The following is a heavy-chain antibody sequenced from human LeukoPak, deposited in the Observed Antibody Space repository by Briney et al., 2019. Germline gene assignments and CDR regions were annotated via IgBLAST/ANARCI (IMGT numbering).Heavy chain of an antibody. CDR2: INHSGST. CDR1: GGSFSGYY. V-gene: IGHV4-34*01. J-gene: IGHJ6*03. Sequence: PSETLSLTCAVYGGSFSGYYWSWIRQPPGKGLEWIGEINHSGSTNYNPSLKSRVTISVDTSKNQFSLKLSSVTAADTAVYYCARNHNNILPGSPGGLYHYMDVCGKGTTGTISS. CDR3: ARNHNNILPGSPGGLYHYMDV. D-gene: IGHD3-9*01.